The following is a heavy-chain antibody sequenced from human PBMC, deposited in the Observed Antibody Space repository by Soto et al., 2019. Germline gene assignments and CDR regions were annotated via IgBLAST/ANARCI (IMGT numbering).Heavy chain of an antibody. CDR3: ARSQGSSTSLEIYYYYYYGMDV. J-gene: IGHJ6*02. CDR1: GGTFSSYA. D-gene: IGHD2-2*01. V-gene: IGHV1-69*01. Sequence: QVQLVQSGAEVKKPGSSVKLSCKASGGTFSSYAISWVRQAPGQGLEWMGGIIPISGTANYAQKFQGRVTITADESTSTAYMELSSLRSEATAVYYCARSQGSSTSLEIYYYYYYGMDVWGQGTKVTVSS. CDR2: IIPISGTA.